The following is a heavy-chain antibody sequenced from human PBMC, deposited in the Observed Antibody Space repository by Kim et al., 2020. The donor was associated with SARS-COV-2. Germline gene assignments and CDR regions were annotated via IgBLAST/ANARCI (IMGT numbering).Heavy chain of an antibody. J-gene: IGHJ4*01. CDR3: ARVGFGDSRAYYFDY. Sequence: GGSLRLSCAASGFTFSDYYMSWIRQAPGKGLEWVSYIRSSTSYTQYAESVKGRFTIPRGNAKNSLYLQMNSLRAEDTAVDYCARVGFGDSRAYYFDYWG. CDR2: IRSSTSYT. V-gene: IGHV3-11*05. D-gene: IGHD3-16*01. CDR1: GFTFSDYY.